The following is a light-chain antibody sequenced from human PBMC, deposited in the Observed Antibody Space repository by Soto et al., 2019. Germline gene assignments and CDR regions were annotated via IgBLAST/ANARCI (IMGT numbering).Light chain of an antibody. V-gene: IGLV2-8*01. CDR2: EVS. CDR3: SSYAGSNNLV. CDR1: SSDVGGYNY. J-gene: IGLJ1*01. Sequence: QSVLTQPPSASGSPGQSVTISCTGTSSDVGGYNYVSWYQQHPGKAPKLMIYEVSKRRSGVPDRFSGSKSGNTASLTVSGLQAEDEADYYCSSYAGSNNLVFGTGTKLTVL.